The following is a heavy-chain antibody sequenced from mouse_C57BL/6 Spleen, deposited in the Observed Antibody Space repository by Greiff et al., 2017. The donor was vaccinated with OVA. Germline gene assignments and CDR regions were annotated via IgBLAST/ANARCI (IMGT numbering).Heavy chain of an antibody. Sequence: EVQLQQSGPELVKPGASVKISCKASGYTFTDYYMNWVKQSHGKSLEWIGDINPNNGGTSYNQKFKGKATLTVDKSSSTAYMELRSLTSEDSAVYYCARRGVYYGSSPYWYFDVWGTGTTVTVSS. J-gene: IGHJ1*03. D-gene: IGHD1-1*01. CDR3: ARRGVYYGSSPYWYFDV. V-gene: IGHV1-26*01. CDR2: INPNNGGT. CDR1: GYTFTDYY.